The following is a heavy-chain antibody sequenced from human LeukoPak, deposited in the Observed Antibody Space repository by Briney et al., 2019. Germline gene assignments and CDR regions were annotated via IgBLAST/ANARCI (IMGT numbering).Heavy chain of an antibody. CDR2: IYYSGST. D-gene: IGHD3/OR15-3a*01. Sequence: PSETLSLTCAVSGYPISSSSYYWGWIRQPPGKGLEWIGSIYYSGSTYYNPSLKSRVTISVGTSKNQFSLKLSSVTAADTAVYYCARQGLENFDYWGQGTLVTVSS. J-gene: IGHJ4*02. CDR1: GYPISSSSYY. CDR3: ARQGLENFDY. V-gene: IGHV4-39*01.